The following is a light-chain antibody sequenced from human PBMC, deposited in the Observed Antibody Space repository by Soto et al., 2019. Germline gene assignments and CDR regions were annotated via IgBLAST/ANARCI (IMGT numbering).Light chain of an antibody. J-gene: IGKJ2*01. CDR1: QSISSW. CDR3: QQYHSYPYS. Sequence: DIQMTQSPSTLSASVGDRVTITCRASQSISSWLAWYQQKPRKAPKLLIYKTSSLESGVPSRFSGSGSGTEFTLTISSLQPDDIATYYCQQYHSYPYSFGQGTKLEIK. V-gene: IGKV1-5*03. CDR2: KTS.